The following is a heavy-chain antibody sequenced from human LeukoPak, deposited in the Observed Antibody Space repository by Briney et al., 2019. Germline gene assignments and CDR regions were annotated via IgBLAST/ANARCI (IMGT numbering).Heavy chain of an antibody. V-gene: IGHV4-59*01. J-gene: IGHJ4*02. D-gene: IGHD6-13*01. CDR1: GGSISSYS. CDR2: IYYSGST. Sequence: PSETLSLTCTVSGGSISSYSWSWIRQPPGKGLEWIGYIYYSGSTNYNPSLKSRVTISVDTSKNQFSLKLSSVTAADTAVYYCARVPPFSSSWYYFDYWGQGTLVTVSS. CDR3: ARVPPFSSSWYYFDY.